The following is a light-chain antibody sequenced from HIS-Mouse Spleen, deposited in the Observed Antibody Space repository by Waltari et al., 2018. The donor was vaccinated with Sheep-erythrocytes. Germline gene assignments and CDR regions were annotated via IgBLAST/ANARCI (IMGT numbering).Light chain of an antibody. CDR2: GAS. CDR3: QQYGSSPRK. Sequence: EIVLTQSPGTMSLSPGERATLSCRASQSVSSSDLAWYQQKPGQAPRLLIYGASSRATGRPDGFSVSGSGTDFTLTISRLEPEDFAVYYCQQYGSSPRKFGQGTKVEIK. CDR1: QSVSSSD. V-gene: IGKV3-20*01. J-gene: IGKJ1*01.